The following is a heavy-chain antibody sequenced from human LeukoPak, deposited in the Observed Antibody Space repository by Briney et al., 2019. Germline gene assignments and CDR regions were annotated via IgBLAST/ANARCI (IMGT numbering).Heavy chain of an antibody. CDR2: IYYSGST. Sequence: SETLSLTCTVSGGSIRSSSHYWGWIRQPPGKGLEWIGNIYYSGSTYYNPSLKSRVTITIDTPKNQFSLKLISVTAADTAIYYCARDPYDILTGYPRYFDLWGRGTPVTVSS. D-gene: IGHD3-9*01. CDR1: GGSIRSSSHY. V-gene: IGHV4-39*07. J-gene: IGHJ2*01. CDR3: ARDPYDILTGYPRYFDL.